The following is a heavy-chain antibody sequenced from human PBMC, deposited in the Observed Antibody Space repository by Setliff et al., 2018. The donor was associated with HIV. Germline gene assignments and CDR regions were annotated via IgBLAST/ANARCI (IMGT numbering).Heavy chain of an antibody. CDR2: IYPGDSDT. V-gene: IGHV5-51*01. J-gene: IGHJ6*03. D-gene: IGHD6-19*01. CDR3: VRHRSAVAGTRIGYCYYMDV. CDR1: GYSFTSYW. Sequence: PGESLKISCKGSGYSFTSYWIGWVRQMPGKGLEWMGIIYPGDSDTRYSPSFQGQVTISADKSITTAYLQWSSLKASGTAIYYCVRHRSAVAGTRIGYCYYMDVWGKGTTVTVSS.